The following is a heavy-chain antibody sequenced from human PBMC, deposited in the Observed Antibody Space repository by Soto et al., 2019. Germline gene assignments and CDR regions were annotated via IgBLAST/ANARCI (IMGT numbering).Heavy chain of an antibody. D-gene: IGHD2-21*01. CDR3: ARDPRDSPGAYYYNYYGLDV. Sequence: GGFLRLSGATSGFVFSSSGMPWGRQAPGKGLEWVAAIWHDGSEKYYADLVKGRSTISRDNSKSTLYLQMNSLRAEDTAVYYCARDPRDSPGAYYYNYYGLDVWGQGTTVTVSS. CDR2: IWHDGSEK. J-gene: IGHJ6*02. V-gene: IGHV3-33*01. CDR1: GFVFSSSG.